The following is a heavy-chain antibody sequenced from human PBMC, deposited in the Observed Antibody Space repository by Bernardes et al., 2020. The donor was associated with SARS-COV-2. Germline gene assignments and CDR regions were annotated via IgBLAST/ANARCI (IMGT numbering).Heavy chain of an antibody. CDR1: GFTFSSHA. J-gene: IGHJ5*02. V-gene: IGHV3-64*04. CDR3: ARDTLEQWLDSGNWFDP. CDR2: ISSEGAHT. D-gene: IGHD6-19*01. Sequence: GGSLRLSCSASGFTFSSHAMQWVRQAPGKGPEYVSGISSEGAHTYYADSVKGRFTISRDNSKNTLYLQMNSLRAEDTAVYYCARDTLEQWLDSGNWFDPWGQGTLVTVSS.